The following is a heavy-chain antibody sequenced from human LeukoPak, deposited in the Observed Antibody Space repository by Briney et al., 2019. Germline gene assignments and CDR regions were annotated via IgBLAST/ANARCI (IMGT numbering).Heavy chain of an antibody. V-gene: IGHV5-51*01. Sequence: GESLKISCKGSGYSFTNYWIAWVRQMPGKGLEWMGSIYPDDSDTKYSPSFQGQVTISADQSISTAYLQWSSLKASDTAMYYCARLPHITDAFDIWGQGTMVTVSS. J-gene: IGHJ3*02. CDR2: IYPDDSDT. CDR1: GYSFTNYW. D-gene: IGHD3-10*01. CDR3: ARLPHITDAFDI.